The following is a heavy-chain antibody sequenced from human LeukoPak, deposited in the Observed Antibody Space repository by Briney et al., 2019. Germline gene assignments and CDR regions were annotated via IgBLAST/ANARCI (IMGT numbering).Heavy chain of an antibody. CDR1: GGSISSSSYY. D-gene: IGHD4/OR15-4a*01. J-gene: IGHJ4*02. V-gene: IGHV3-53*01. CDR2: IFSST. CDR3: ARRAGAYSHPYDY. Sequence: ETLSLTCTVSGGSISSSSYYWGWIRQPPGKGLEWVSFIFSSTHYSNSVKGRFTISRDNSKNTPYLQMNSLRAEDTAVYYCARRAGAYSHPYDYWGQGTLVTVSS.